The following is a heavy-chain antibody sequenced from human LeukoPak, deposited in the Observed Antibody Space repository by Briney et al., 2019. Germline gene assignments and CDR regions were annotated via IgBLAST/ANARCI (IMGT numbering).Heavy chain of an antibody. J-gene: IGHJ4*02. V-gene: IGHV4-30-4*01. D-gene: IGHD3-22*01. CDR1: GGSISSGDYY. CDR2: IYHTGST. CDR3: ARGPDSSGYYYFDY. Sequence: SETLSLTCTVSGGSISSGDYYWSWIRQPPGKGLEWIGYIYHTGSTHFNPSLKSRVTISVDTSKNQFSLKLSSVTAADTAVYFCARGPDSSGYYYFDYWGQGTLVTVSS.